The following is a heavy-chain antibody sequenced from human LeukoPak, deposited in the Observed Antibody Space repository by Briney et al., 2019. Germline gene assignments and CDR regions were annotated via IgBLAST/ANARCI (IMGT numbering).Heavy chain of an antibody. D-gene: IGHD1/OR15-1a*01. Sequence: PSETLSLSCAVSGGSINSYYWSWIRQPPGKGLEGIAYIYSSGDSNYNPSFKSRVTISVDTSKNQFSLKLTSVAAADTAIYYCARQPSGTAAFDIWGQGTMVIVSS. V-gene: IGHV4-59*08. CDR1: GGSINSYY. CDR2: IYSSGDS. CDR3: ARQPSGTAAFDI. J-gene: IGHJ3*02.